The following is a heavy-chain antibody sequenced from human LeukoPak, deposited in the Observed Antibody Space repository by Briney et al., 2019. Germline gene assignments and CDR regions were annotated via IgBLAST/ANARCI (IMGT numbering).Heavy chain of an antibody. CDR1: GFTFSSYA. V-gene: IGHV3-23*01. CDR2: ISGSGGST. D-gene: IGHD2-15*01. J-gene: IGHJ6*03. CDR3: AKEEGYCSGGSCERSYYYYYMDV. Sequence: GGSLRLSCAASGFTFSSYAMSWVRQAPGKGLEWVSAISGSGGSTYYADSVKGRFTISRDNSKNTLYLQMNSLRAEDTAVYYCAKEEGYCSGGSCERSYYYYYMDVWGKGTTVTVSS.